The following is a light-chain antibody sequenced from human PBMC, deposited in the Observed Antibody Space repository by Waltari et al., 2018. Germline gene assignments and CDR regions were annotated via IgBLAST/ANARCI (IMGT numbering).Light chain of an antibody. J-gene: IGLJ3*02. CDR1: SGSVSTRHF. CDR3: ALYLGSGFSWV. Sequence: QTAVNEEASFPVSAGGTGNRTCGLSSGSVSTRHFISCYQPTPGQAPRAVIYSTNTRSSGVPERFAASILGNKAALTITGAQADDESDYYCALYLGSGFSWVFGGGTKLTVL. CDR2: STN. V-gene: IGLV8-61*01.